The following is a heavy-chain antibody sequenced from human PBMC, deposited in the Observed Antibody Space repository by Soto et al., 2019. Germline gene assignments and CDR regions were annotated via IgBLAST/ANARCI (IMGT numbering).Heavy chain of an antibody. CDR2: INPNSGGT. V-gene: IGHV1-2*02. Sequence: GASVKVSCKASGYTFTGYYMHWVRQAPGQGLEWMGWINPNSGGTNYAQKFQGRVTMTRDTSISTAHMELSRLRSDDTAVYYCARDPGTYGSGSYLAFDIWGQGTMVTVSS. D-gene: IGHD3-10*01. CDR3: ARDPGTYGSGSYLAFDI. J-gene: IGHJ3*02. CDR1: GYTFTGYY.